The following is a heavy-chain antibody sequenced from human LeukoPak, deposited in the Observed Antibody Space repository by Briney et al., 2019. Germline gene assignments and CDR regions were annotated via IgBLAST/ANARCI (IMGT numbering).Heavy chain of an antibody. Sequence: GGSLRLSCAASGFTFSSYGMHWVRQAPGKGLEWVAVIWYDGSNKYYADSVKGRFTISRDNSKNTLYLQMNSLRAEDTAVDYCAKLVTAIPDAFDIWGQGTMVTVSS. CDR2: IWYDGSNK. CDR3: AKLVTAIPDAFDI. V-gene: IGHV3-33*06. CDR1: GFTFSSYG. J-gene: IGHJ3*02. D-gene: IGHD2-21*02.